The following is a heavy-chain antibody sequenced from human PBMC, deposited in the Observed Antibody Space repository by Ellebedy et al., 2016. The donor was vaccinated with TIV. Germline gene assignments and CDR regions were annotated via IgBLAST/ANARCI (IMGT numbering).Heavy chain of an antibody. D-gene: IGHD4-17*01. V-gene: IGHV1-69*02. Sequence: AASVKVSCKASGGTFSSYPISWVRQAPGQGLEWVGRIVPILDIANYAQRLQGRVTITADKSTSTAYMELNSLRSEDTAMYYCARTFGGRAADYGDYADYWGQGTLVTVSS. CDR1: GGTFSSYP. CDR3: ARTFGGRAADYGDYADY. CDR2: IVPILDIA. J-gene: IGHJ4*02.